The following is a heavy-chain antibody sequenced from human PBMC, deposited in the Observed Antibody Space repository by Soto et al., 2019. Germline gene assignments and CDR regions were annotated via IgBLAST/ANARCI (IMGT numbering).Heavy chain of an antibody. Sequence: PGGSLRLSCAASGFTFSSYGMHWVRQAPGKGLEWVAVISYDGSNKYYADSVKGRFTISRDNSKNTLYLQMNSLRAEDTAVYYCASISSGYYDYWGQGTLVTVSS. CDR2: ISYDGSNK. D-gene: IGHD3-22*01. J-gene: IGHJ4*02. CDR3: ASISSGYYDY. V-gene: IGHV3-30*03. CDR1: GFTFSSYG.